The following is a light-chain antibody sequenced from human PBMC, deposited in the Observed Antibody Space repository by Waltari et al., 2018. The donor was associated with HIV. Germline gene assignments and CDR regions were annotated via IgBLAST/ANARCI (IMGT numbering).Light chain of an antibody. J-gene: IGKJ1*01. CDR1: QCIGSS. CDR2: YHS. Sequence: EIVLTQSTDFQSVTPKENVTITCRASQCIGSSLHWYHQKPDQFPKLLINYHSQSFSGVASRFSGGGSGPDFTITIDNLEDEDAAAYYCHQSSSLPQTFGQRTKVEIK. CDR3: HQSSSLPQT. V-gene: IGKV6-21*01.